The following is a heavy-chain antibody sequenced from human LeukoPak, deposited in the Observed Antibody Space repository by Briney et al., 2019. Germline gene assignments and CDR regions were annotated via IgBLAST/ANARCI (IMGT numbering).Heavy chain of an antibody. J-gene: IGHJ6*03. CDR1: GFTFSSYA. D-gene: IGHD2-15*01. CDR2: ISGSGGST. V-gene: IGHV3-23*01. CDR3: AMGYCSGGSCYGYYYYYMDV. Sequence: GGSLRLSCAASGFTFSSYAMSWVRQAPGKGLEWVSAISGSGGSTYYADSVKGRSTISRDNSKNTLYLQMNSLRAEDTAVYYCAMGYCSGGSCYGYYYYYMDVWGKGTTVTVSS.